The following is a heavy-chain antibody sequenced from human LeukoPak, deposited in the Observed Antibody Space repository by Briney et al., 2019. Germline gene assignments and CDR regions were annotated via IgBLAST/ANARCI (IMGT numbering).Heavy chain of an antibody. J-gene: IGHJ4*02. CDR3: ARDEGSSSWYGGLDY. V-gene: IGHV3-30*04. D-gene: IGHD6-13*01. Sequence: PGGSLRLSCAASGFTFSSYPMHWVRQAPGKGLEWVAVNSYDGSKTYYADSVKGRFTISRDNTKHTVHLQMNSLRAEDTAVYYCARDEGSSSWYGGLDYWGQGALVTVSS. CDR2: NSYDGSKT. CDR1: GFTFSSYP.